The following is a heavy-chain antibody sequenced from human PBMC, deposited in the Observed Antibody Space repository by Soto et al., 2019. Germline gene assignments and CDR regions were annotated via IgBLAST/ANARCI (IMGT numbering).Heavy chain of an antibody. D-gene: IGHD3-3*01. CDR3: AKMGAITIFGVVILYGMDV. CDR2: ISGSGGST. J-gene: IGHJ6*02. CDR1: GFTFSSYA. Sequence: EVQLLESGGGLVQPGGSLRLSCAASGFTFSSYAMSWVRQAPGKGLEWVSAISGSGGSTYYADSVKGRFTISRDNSKNTLYRQMNSLRAEDTAVYYCAKMGAITIFGVVILYGMDVWGQGTTVTVSS. V-gene: IGHV3-23*01.